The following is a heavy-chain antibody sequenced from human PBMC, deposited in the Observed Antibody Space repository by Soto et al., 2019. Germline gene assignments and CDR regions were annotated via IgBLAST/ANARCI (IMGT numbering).Heavy chain of an antibody. CDR1: EGNIGNTSW. CDR3: ENKWFGAPQTFES. V-gene: IGHV4-4*02. Sequence: PSLPICLTCAVAEGNIGNTSWWRWVRQPPGKGLEWIGEIHHDGSTDYNPSLKSRVIISVDKSKNQFSLKVNSVTAADTAVYYCENKWFGAPQTFESWRQGAPVLVSS. J-gene: IGHJ4*02. CDR2: IHHDGST. D-gene: IGHD3-10*01.